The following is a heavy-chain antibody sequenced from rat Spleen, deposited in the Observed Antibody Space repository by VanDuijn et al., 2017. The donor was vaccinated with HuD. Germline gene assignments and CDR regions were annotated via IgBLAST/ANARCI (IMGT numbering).Heavy chain of an antibody. V-gene: IGHV2-41*01. CDR2: IWNTGGT. D-gene: IGHD1-4*01. CDR1: GFSLTTYN. CDR3: AREGVRVYDYVLDA. J-gene: IGHJ4*01. Sequence: QVQLKESGPGLVQPSQTLSLTCTVAGFSLTTYNVHWVRQPPGKGLEWMGIIWNTGGTRYNSALKSRLSISRDTSKSQVFLKMNSLQTEDIATYYCAREGVRVYDYVLDAWGQGASVTVSS.